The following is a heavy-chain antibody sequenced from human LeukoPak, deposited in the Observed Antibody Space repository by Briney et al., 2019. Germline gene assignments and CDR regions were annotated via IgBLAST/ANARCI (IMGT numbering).Heavy chain of an antibody. CDR2: ISGSGANT. V-gene: IGHV3-23*01. D-gene: IGHD1-20*01. CDR1: GFTFSNYA. Sequence: GGSLRLSCAASGFTFSNYAMNWVRQAPGQGLEWVSSISGSGANTYYAHSVKGRFTISRDNSKNTLYLQINRLRADDAAVYYCENPPTITSLDTWGQGSLVTASS. J-gene: IGHJ5*02. CDR3: ENPPTITSLDT.